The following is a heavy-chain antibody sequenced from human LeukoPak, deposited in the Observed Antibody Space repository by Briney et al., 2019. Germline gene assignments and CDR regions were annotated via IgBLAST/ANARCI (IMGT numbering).Heavy chain of an antibody. Sequence: GGSLRLSCAASGFTFDDYTMHWVRQAPGKGLEWVSLISWDGGSTYYADSVKGRFTISRDNAKNSLYLQMNSLRAEDTAVYYCARRFFDYWGQGTLVTVSS. CDR1: GFTFDDYT. CDR2: ISWDGGST. J-gene: IGHJ4*02. CDR3: ARRFFDY. D-gene: IGHD3-3*01. V-gene: IGHV3-43*01.